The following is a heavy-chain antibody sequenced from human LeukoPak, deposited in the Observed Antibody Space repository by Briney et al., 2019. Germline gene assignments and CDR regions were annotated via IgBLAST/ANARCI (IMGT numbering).Heavy chain of an antibody. CDR2: IKQDGSEK. Sequence: GGSLRLYCAASGFTFSSYWMSWVRQAPGKGLEWVANIKQDGSEKYYVDSVKGRFTISRDNAKNSLYLQMNSLRAEDTAVYYCARVSEWLSLAFDYWGQGTLVTVSS. D-gene: IGHD3-3*01. J-gene: IGHJ4*02. V-gene: IGHV3-7*01. CDR1: GFTFSSYW. CDR3: ARVSEWLSLAFDY.